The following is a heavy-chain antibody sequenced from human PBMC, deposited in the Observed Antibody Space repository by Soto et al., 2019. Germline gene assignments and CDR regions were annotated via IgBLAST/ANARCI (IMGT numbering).Heavy chain of an antibody. J-gene: IGHJ4*02. CDR2: IKQDGSEK. Sequence: GGSLRLSCAASGFTFSSYWMSWVRQAPGKGLEWVANIKQDGSEKYYVDSVKGRFTISRDNAKNSLYLQMNSLRAEDTAVYYCARLDYGDYEASVDYWGQGTLVTVSS. D-gene: IGHD4-17*01. CDR3: ARLDYGDYEASVDY. V-gene: IGHV3-7*04. CDR1: GFTFSSYW.